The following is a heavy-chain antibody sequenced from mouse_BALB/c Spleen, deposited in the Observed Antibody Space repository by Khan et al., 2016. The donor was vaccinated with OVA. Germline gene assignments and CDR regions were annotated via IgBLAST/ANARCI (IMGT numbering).Heavy chain of an antibody. CDR3: TRLAYYYDSEGFAY. J-gene: IGHJ3*01. V-gene: IGHV5-6*01. Sequence: EVELVESGGDLVKPGGSLKLSCAASGFTFSTYGMSWVRQTPDRRLEWVATVSTGGTYTYYLDSVKGRFTISRANAKNTLYLQMSSLKSEDTAMFYCTRLAYYYDSEGFAYWGQGTLVTVSA. CDR1: GFTFSTYG. CDR2: VSTGGTYT. D-gene: IGHD1-1*01.